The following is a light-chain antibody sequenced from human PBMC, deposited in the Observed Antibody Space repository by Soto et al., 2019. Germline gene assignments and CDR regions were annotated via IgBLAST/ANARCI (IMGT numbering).Light chain of an antibody. CDR2: DTS. CDR3: QQREHWPPIT. J-gene: IGKJ5*01. CDR1: QSVNRY. Sequence: EVVLAQSPATLSLTRGERATLSCRASQSVNRYLAWYQQKPGQAPRLLIYDTSNRATGIPARFSGSGSGTDFTLTISSLEPEDFAVYYCQQREHWPPITFGQGTRLEIK. V-gene: IGKV3-11*01.